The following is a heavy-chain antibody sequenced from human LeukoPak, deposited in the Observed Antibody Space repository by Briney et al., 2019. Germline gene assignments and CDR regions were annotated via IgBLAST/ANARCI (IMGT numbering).Heavy chain of an antibody. J-gene: IGHJ2*01. CDR2: ITSSSSTI. D-gene: IGHD2-8*02. CDR3: ARDQLVVYAITPRWYFDL. Sequence: GGSLRLSCAASGFTFSDYNMNWVRQAPGKGLEWVSYITSSSSTISYADSVKGRFTISRDNAKNSLYLQMNSLRDEDTAVYYCARDQLVVYAITPRWYFDLWGRGTLVTVSS. V-gene: IGHV3-48*02. CDR1: GFTFSDYN.